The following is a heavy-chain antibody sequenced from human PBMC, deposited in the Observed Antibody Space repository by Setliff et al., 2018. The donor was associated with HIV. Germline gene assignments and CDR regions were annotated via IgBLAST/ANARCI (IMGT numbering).Heavy chain of an antibody. Sequence: PSETLSLTCIVSGASISSDTWSWIRQPPGKGLQWIGFIYNSEITNYNPSLKSRVTISLDMSKNQFSLKLTSVTAADTAVYYCARGGTSSNWFDPWGQGTQVTVSS. CDR3: ARGGTSSNWFDP. CDR1: GASISSDT. CDR2: IYNSEIT. J-gene: IGHJ5*02. D-gene: IGHD2-2*01. V-gene: IGHV4-59*01.